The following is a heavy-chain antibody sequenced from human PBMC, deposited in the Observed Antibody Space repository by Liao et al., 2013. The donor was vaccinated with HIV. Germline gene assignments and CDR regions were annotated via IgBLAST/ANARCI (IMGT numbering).Heavy chain of an antibody. CDR2: INHSGST. CDR3: ARGLRGSYRRNWFDP. D-gene: IGHD3-16*02. V-gene: IGHV4-39*07. CDR1: GGSISSSSYY. J-gene: IGHJ5*02. Sequence: QLQLQESGPGLVKPSETLSLTCTVSGGSISSSSYYWGWIRQPPGKGLEWIGEINHSGSTNYSPSLNSRVTISVDTSKNQFSLKLSSVTAADTAVYYCARGLRGSYRRNWFDPWGQGTLVTVSS.